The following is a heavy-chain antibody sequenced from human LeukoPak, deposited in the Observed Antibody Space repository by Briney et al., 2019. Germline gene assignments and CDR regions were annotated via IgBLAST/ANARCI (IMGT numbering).Heavy chain of an antibody. Sequence: SSETLSLTCTVSGGSISSSSYYWGWIRQPPGKGLEWIGSIYYSGSTYYNPSLKSRVTTSVDTSKNQFSLKLSSVTAADTAVYYCARDPPQGGYDYRGIDYWGQGTLVTVSS. CDR3: ARDPPQGGYDYRGIDY. V-gene: IGHV4-39*07. D-gene: IGHD5-12*01. CDR1: GGSISSSSYY. CDR2: IYYSGST. J-gene: IGHJ4*02.